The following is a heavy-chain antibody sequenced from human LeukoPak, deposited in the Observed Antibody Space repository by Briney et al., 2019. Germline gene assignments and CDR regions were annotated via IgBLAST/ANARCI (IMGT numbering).Heavy chain of an antibody. V-gene: IGHV3-23*01. CDR2: ISGSGGST. Sequence: RGSLRLSCAASGFTFSSYAMSWVRQAPGKGLEWVSAISGSGGSTYYADSVKGRFTISRDNSKNTLYLQMNSLRAEDTAVYYCAKRGSGSYREYYYYGMDVWGQGTTVTVSS. D-gene: IGHD3-10*01. J-gene: IGHJ6*02. CDR3: AKRGSGSYREYYYYGMDV. CDR1: GFTFSSYA.